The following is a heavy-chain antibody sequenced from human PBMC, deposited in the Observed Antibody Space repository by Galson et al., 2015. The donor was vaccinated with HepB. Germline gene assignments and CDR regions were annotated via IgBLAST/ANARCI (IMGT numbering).Heavy chain of an antibody. V-gene: IGHV3-74*01. CDR2: INSDDSST. Sequence: SLRLSCAASGFTFRRYWMHWVRQAPGKGLVWVSGINSDDSSTIYADSVKDRFITARDNAKNTLYLYMNSLRAEVTAVYYCAREDPLASFHYWGQGTLVTVSS. CDR1: GFTFRRYW. CDR3: AREDPLASFHY. J-gene: IGHJ4*02.